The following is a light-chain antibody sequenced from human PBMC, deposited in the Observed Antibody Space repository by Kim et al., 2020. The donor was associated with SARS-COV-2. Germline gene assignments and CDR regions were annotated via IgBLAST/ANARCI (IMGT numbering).Light chain of an antibody. V-gene: IGKV3-20*01. CDR3: QHYGSSRS. Sequence: LSPGERATLSCRASQSVTNNYLAWYQQKPGQAPRLLIYGASVRATGIPDRFGGSGSGTDFTLTIRGLEPDDFAVYYCQHYGSSRSFGQGTKVDIK. CDR1: QSVTNNY. CDR2: GAS. J-gene: IGKJ1*01.